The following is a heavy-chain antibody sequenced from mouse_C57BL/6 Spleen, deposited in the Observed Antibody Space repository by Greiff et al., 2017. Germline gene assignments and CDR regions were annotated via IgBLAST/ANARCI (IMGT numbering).Heavy chain of an antibody. CDR3: AREDCGSRSAYAMDY. D-gene: IGHD1-1*01. CDR1: GYTFTSYG. Sequence: QVQLQQSGAELARPGASVKLSCKASGYTFTSYGISWVKQRTGQGLEWIGEIYPRSGNTYYNEKFKGKGTLTADNSSSKAYMELLSLRSEDSAVYFCAREDCGSRSAYAMDYWGQGTSVTVSS. J-gene: IGHJ4*01. V-gene: IGHV1-81*01. CDR2: IYPRSGNT.